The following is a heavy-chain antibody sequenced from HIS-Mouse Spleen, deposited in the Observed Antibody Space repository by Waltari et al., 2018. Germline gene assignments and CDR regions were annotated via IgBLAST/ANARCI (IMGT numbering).Heavy chain of an antibody. J-gene: IGHJ4*02. D-gene: IGHD6-6*01. CDR2: IWYDGSNK. CDR1: GFTFSSYV. V-gene: IGHV3-33*01. CDR3: ATRYSSSSGRDY. Sequence: QVQLVESGGGVVQPGRSLRLSCAESGFTFSSYVMHWVRQAPGKGLEWVAVIWYDGSNKYYADSVKGRFTISRDNSKNTLYLQMNSLRAEDTAVYYCATRYSSSSGRDYWGQGTLVTVSS.